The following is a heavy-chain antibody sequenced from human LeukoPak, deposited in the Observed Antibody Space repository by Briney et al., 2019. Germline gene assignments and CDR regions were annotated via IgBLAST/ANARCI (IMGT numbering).Heavy chain of an antibody. CDR3: ASLPAYGDTRFDY. Sequence: PSETLSLTCTVSGGSISSGSYYWSWIRQPAGKGLEWIGRIYTSGSTNYNPSLKSRVTISVDTSKNQFSLKLSSVTAADTAVYYCASLPAYGDTRFDYWGQGTPVTVSS. CDR1: GGSISSGSYY. CDR2: IYTSGST. V-gene: IGHV4-61*02. D-gene: IGHD4-17*01. J-gene: IGHJ4*02.